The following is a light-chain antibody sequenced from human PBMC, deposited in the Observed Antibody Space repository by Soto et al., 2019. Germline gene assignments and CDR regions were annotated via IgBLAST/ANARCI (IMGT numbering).Light chain of an antibody. CDR3: CSYADGSIYF. Sequence: QSVLTQPASVSGSPGQSITISCTGTSRDVGAYDYVSWYLQYPDKAPQLLIYYVDHRPSGVSSRFSGSKSGNTASLTISGLQAEDEGDYYCCSYADGSIYFFGTGNKV. CDR1: SRDVGAYDY. CDR2: YVD. V-gene: IGLV2-14*03. J-gene: IGLJ1*01.